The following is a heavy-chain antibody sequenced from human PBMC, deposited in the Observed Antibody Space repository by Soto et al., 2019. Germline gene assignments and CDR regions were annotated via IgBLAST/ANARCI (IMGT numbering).Heavy chain of an antibody. D-gene: IGHD1-26*01. J-gene: IGHJ4*02. CDR3: ARERGGYNRGDFEF. CDR2: IIPDFGTG. CDR1: GGTFNSYA. V-gene: IGHV1-69*01. Sequence: QVLLVQSGAEVRKPGSSVNVSCKASGGTFNSYAISWVRQAPGQGLEWMGGIIPDFGTGNSAQKFRGRVSMIADASTTTVYMGLSGLTSEDTAVYYCARERGGYNRGDFEFWGQGTQVTVSS.